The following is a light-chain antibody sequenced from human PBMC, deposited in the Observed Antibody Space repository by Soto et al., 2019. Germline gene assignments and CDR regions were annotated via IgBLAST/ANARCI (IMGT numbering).Light chain of an antibody. CDR3: QQYGSSSWT. Sequence: EILLTQSPCTLSLSPGERATLSCRASQSVSGRYLAWYQQKPGQAPRLLIYGASSRATGIPERFSGSGSGTDFTLTISRLEPEDFELYYCQQYGSSSWTFGQGTKVDIK. CDR1: QSVSGRY. V-gene: IGKV3-20*01. J-gene: IGKJ1*01. CDR2: GAS.